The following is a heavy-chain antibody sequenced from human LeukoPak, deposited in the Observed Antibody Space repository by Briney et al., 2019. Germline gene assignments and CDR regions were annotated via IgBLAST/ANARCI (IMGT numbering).Heavy chain of an antibody. Sequence: GGSLRLSCAASGFTFSSYAMSWVRQAPGKGLEWVSVIYSGGSTYYSDSVKGRFTISRDNSKNTLYLQMNSLRAEDTAVYYCAREHYYDSSGSDYWGQGTLVTVSS. J-gene: IGHJ4*02. V-gene: IGHV3-66*01. CDR1: GFTFSSYA. CDR3: AREHYYDSSGSDY. D-gene: IGHD3-22*01. CDR2: IYSGGST.